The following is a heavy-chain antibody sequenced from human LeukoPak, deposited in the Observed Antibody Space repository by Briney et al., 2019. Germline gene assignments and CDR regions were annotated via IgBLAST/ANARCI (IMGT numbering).Heavy chain of an antibody. D-gene: IGHD1-1*01. CDR1: GYSYSNYA. Sequence: ASVKVSCKASGYSYSNYAISWVRQAPGQGLEWMGWMSAFSGYTKYAQKLQGRVTMTTDTSTSTAYMELRSLRSDDTAVYYCARDQNVRGVAAGMEGWFDPWGQGTLVTVSS. V-gene: IGHV1-18*01. CDR2: MSAFSGYT. J-gene: IGHJ5*02. CDR3: ARDQNVRGVAAGMEGWFDP.